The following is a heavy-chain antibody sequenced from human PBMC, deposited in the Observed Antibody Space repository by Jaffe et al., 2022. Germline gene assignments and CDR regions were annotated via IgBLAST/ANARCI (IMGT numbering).Heavy chain of an antibody. D-gene: IGHD2-2*01. CDR3: TRCRLCSSTTCQLHFDY. J-gene: IGHJ4*02. CDR2: IRSKGFGGTT. CDR1: GFTFGDYA. Sequence: EVQLVESGGGLEQPGRSLRLSCTASGFTFGDYAMMWVRQAPGKGLEWVGLIRSKGFGGTTDYAASVKGRFTISRDDSKSIAYLQMNSLKTEDTAVYYCTRCRLCSSTTCQLHFDYWGQGTLVTVSS. V-gene: IGHV3-49*04.